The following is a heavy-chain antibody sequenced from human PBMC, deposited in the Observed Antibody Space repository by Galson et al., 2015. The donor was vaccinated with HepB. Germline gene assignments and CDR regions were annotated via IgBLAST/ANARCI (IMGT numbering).Heavy chain of an antibody. CDR3: ARDGFCSISCRGGGNWFDP. Sequence: SVKVSCKASGYTFTNYHIHWVRQAPGQGLEWMGIINPSGGGANYAQKFQGRVTMTRDTSTSTVYRELSSLRSEDTAFYYCARDGFCSISCRGGGNWFDPWGQGTLVTVSS. J-gene: IGHJ5*02. CDR1: GYTFTNYH. V-gene: IGHV1-46*01. D-gene: IGHD2-2*01. CDR2: INPSGGGA.